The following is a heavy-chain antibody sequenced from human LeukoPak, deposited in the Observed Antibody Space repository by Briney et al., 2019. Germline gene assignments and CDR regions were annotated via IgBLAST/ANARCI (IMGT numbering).Heavy chain of an antibody. CDR3: ASWGYCGGDCYFDY. CDR1: GYTFTGYD. J-gene: IGHJ4*02. D-gene: IGHD2-21*02. Sequence: ASVKVSCKASGYTFTGYDMHWVRQAPGQGREWMGWINPNSGGTNYAQKFQGRVTMTRDTSVSTAYMELSRLRSDDTAVYYCASWGYCGGDCYFDYWGQGTLVTVSS. V-gene: IGHV1-2*02. CDR2: INPNSGGT.